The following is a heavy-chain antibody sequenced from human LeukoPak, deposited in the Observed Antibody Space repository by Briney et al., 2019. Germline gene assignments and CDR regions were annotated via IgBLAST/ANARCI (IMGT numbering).Heavy chain of an antibody. CDR3: AKDGTYYYDSSGYYGAFDI. D-gene: IGHD3-22*01. Sequence: PGGSLRLSCAASGFTFSSYAMSWVRQAPGKGLEWVSAISGNGGSTYYADSVKGRFTISRDNSKNTLYLQMNSLRAEDTAVYYCAKDGTYYYDSSGYYGAFDIWGQGTMVTVSS. CDR2: ISGNGGST. V-gene: IGHV3-23*01. J-gene: IGHJ3*02. CDR1: GFTFSSYA.